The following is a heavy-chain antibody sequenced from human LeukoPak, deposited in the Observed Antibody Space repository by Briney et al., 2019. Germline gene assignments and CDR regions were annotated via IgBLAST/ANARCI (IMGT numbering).Heavy chain of an antibody. V-gene: IGHV3-21*01. CDR3: ARGRTECDY. D-gene: IGHD1-14*01. CDR1: GFTFSSYS. Sequence: SGGSLRLSCAASGFTFSSYSMNWVRQAPGKWLEWVSSISSSSSYIYYADSVKGRFTISRDNAKNSLYLQMNSLRAEDTAVYYCARGRTECDYWGQGTLVTVSS. J-gene: IGHJ4*02. CDR2: ISSSSSYI.